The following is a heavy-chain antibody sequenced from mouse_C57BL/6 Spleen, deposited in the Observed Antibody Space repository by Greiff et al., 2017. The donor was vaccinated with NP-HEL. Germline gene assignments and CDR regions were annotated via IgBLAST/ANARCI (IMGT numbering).Heavy chain of an antibody. J-gene: IGHJ2*01. CDR1: GYAFTNYL. CDR3: ARSGDYDGYFDY. CDR2: INPGSGGT. V-gene: IGHV1-54*01. Sequence: VQLQQSGAELVRPGTSVKVSCKASGYAFTNYLIEWVKQRPGQGLEWIGVINPGSGGTNYNEKFKGKATLTADKSSSTAYMQLSSLTAEDSAVYVGARSGDYDGYFDYWGQGTTLTVSS. D-gene: IGHD2-4*01.